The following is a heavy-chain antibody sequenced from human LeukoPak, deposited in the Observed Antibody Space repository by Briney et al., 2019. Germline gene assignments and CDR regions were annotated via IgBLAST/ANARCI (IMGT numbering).Heavy chain of an antibody. CDR1: GGSISSYY. CDR3: ARDTYGGATDY. V-gene: IGHV4-59*01. CDR2: IYYSGST. J-gene: IGHJ4*02. Sequence: PSETLSLTCTVSGGSISSYYWSWIRQPPGKGLEWIGYIYYSGSTNYNPSLKSRVTISVDASKNQFSLKLSSVTAADTAVCYCARDTYGGATDYWGQGTLVTVSS. D-gene: IGHD1-26*01.